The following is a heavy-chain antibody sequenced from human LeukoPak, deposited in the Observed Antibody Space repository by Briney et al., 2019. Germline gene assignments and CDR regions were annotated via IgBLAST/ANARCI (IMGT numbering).Heavy chain of an antibody. J-gene: IGHJ4*02. CDR2: IYYSGST. Sequence: NSSETLSLTCTVSGGSISSGGYYWSWIRQHPGKGLEWIGYIYYSGSTYYNPSLKSRVTISVDTSKNQFSLELSSVTAADTAVYYCARSQTSNYYGSGSWVNYFDYWGQGTLVTVSS. D-gene: IGHD3-10*01. CDR3: ARSQTSNYYGSGSWVNYFDY. CDR1: GGSISSGGYY. V-gene: IGHV4-31*03.